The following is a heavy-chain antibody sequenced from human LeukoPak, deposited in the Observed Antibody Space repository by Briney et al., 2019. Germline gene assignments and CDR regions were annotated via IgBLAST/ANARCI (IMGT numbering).Heavy chain of an antibody. CDR2: INPNSGGT. D-gene: IGHD6-13*01. CDR1: GYTFTGYY. Sequence: GASVKVSCKASGYTFTGYYMHWVRQAPGQGLEWMGWINPNSGGTNYAQKFQGRVTMTRDTSISTAYMELSRLRSDDTAVYYCASSASSSSWASDWFDPWGQGTLVTVSS. V-gene: IGHV1-2*02. CDR3: ASSASSSSWASDWFDP. J-gene: IGHJ5*02.